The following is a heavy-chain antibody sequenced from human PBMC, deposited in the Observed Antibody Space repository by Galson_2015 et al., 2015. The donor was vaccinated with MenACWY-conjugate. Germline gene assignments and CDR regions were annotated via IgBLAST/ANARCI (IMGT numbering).Heavy chain of an antibody. D-gene: IGHD2-8*01. Sequence: SLRLSCAASGFTFSSYAMSWVRQAPGKGLEWVSAISGSTGGTYYADSVKGRFTISRANSKNTLYLQINSLRAEDTAVYYCAKDQPPYCTNGVCYLVWAFDIWGQGTMVTVSS. CDR1: GFTFSSYA. J-gene: IGHJ3*02. CDR3: AKDQPPYCTNGVCYLVWAFDI. V-gene: IGHV3-23*01. CDR2: ISGSTGGT.